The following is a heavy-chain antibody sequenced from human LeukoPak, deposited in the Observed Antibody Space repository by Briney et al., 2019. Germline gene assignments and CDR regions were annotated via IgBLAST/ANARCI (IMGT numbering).Heavy chain of an antibody. J-gene: IGHJ6*04. V-gene: IGHV3-48*03. D-gene: IGHD3-10*02. Sequence: GGPLRLSGAASGFTFSSYEMNWAPQAPGRGLEWVSYISSSGSTIYYADSVKGRFTISKDNAKNALYLQMSRLRAEETAVYYCAELGITMIGGVWGKGATVTNSS. CDR3: AELGITMIGGV. CDR1: GFTFSSYE. CDR2: ISSSGSTI.